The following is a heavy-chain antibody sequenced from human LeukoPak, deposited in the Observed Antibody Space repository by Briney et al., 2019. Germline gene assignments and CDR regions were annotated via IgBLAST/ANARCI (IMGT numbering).Heavy chain of an antibody. CDR3: ARATGLDFDS. V-gene: IGHV3-53*01. J-gene: IGHJ4*02. CDR1: GFTVSSNY. CDR2: IYTGNSTT. Sequence: GGSLRLSCAACGFTVSSNYVSWVRQAPGKGLEWVSVIYTGNSTTYYADSVKGRFTISRDNSKNTLYLQMNNLRAEDTAVYYCARATGLDFDSWGQGTLVTVSS. D-gene: IGHD3/OR15-3a*01.